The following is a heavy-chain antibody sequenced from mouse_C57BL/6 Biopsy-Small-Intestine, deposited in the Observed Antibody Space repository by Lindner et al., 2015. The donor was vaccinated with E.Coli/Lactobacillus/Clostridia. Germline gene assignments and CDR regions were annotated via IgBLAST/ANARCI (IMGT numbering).Heavy chain of an antibody. CDR3: ARSDEGSFAY. CDR1: GYSFTGYY. J-gene: IGHJ3*01. Sequence: LQESGPELVKPGASVKISCKASGYSFTGYYMNWVKQSPEKSLELIGEINPRTGGTTYNQKFKAKATLAVDKSSDTVYMQLKSLTSDDSAVYYCARSDEGSFAYWGQGTLVTVS. V-gene: IGHV1-42*01. CDR2: INPRTGGT.